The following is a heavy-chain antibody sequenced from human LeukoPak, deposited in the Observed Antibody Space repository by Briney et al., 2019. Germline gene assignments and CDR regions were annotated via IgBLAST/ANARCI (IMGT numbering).Heavy chain of an antibody. D-gene: IGHD1-1*01. CDR2: ISGSGGST. V-gene: IGHV3-23*01. CDR3: AKDPNNWNDPYYFDY. J-gene: IGHJ4*02. Sequence: KAGGSLRLSCAASGFTFSSYAMSWVRQAPGKGLEWVSAISGSGGSTYYADSVKGRFTISRDNSKNTLYLQMNSLRAEDTAVYYCAKDPNNWNDPYYFDYWGQGTLVTVSS. CDR1: GFTFSSYA.